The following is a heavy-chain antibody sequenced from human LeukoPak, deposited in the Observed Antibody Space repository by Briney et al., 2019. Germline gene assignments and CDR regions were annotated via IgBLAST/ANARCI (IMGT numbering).Heavy chain of an antibody. CDR2: IYYSGST. V-gene: IGHV4-59*01. CDR3: ARTKSWDPNFDY. J-gene: IGHJ4*02. D-gene: IGHD1-26*01. Sequence: PSETLSLTCTVSGGSISSYYWSWIRQPPGKGLEWIGYIYYSGSTNYNPSLKSRVAISVDTSKNQFSLKLSSVAAADTAVYYCARTKSWDPNFDYWGQGTLVTVSS. CDR1: GGSISSYY.